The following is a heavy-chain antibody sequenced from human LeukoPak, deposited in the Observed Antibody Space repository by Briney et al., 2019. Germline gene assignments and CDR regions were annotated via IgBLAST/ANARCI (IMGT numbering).Heavy chain of an antibody. CDR1: GFTFSSYD. CDR3: ARGRYYDSSGYYFFGYYYYGMDV. CDR2: IGTAGDT. V-gene: IGHV3-13*01. J-gene: IGHJ6*02. D-gene: IGHD3-22*01. Sequence: GGSLRLSCAASGFTFSSYDMHWVRQATGKGLEWVSAIGTAGDTYYPGSVKGRFTISRENAKNSLYLQMNSLRAGDTAVFYCARGRYYDSSGYYFFGYYYYGMDVWGQGTTVTVSS.